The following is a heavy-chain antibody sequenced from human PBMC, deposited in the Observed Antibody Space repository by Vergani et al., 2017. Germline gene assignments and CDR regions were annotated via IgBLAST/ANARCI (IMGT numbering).Heavy chain of an antibody. D-gene: IGHD6-13*01. Sequence: VQLVESGGGVVQPGRSLRLSCAASGFTFSSYGMHWVRQAPGKGLEWVSYISSSSSYTNYADSVKGRFTISRDNAKNSLYLQMNSLRAEDTAVYYCAREERNSSSWYGAFDIWGQGTMVTVSS. CDR1: GFTFSSYG. J-gene: IGHJ3*02. CDR2: ISSSSSYT. V-gene: IGHV3-21*05. CDR3: AREERNSSSWYGAFDI.